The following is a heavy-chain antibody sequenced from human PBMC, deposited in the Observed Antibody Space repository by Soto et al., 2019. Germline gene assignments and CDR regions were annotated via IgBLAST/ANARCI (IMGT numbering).Heavy chain of an antibody. V-gene: IGHV1-3*04. CDR3: AREGALGGPNWFDP. CDR1: GYTYAYYC. CDR2: INTGNART. J-gene: IGHJ5*02. D-gene: IGHD3-16*01. Sequence: ASFKASCKASGYTYAYYCLHWPCQAHGQRLEWMGWINTGNARTQYSQTFQDRITITRDTSAATAYMELGSLASEDTAVYYCAREGALGGPNWFDPWGQGTLVTVSS.